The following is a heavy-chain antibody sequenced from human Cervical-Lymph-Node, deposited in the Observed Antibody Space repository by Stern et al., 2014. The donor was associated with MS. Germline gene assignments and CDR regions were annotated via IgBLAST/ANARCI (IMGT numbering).Heavy chain of an antibody. CDR2: VYYSGNT. D-gene: IGHD5-12*01. V-gene: IGHV4-39*01. J-gene: IGHJ4*02. CDR1: GGSISSSTYY. Sequence: VQLVESGPGLVKPSETLSLTCTVSGGSISSSTYYWGWIRQPPGKGLEWIGSVYYSGNTFYKPSLKGGAPVSVDPSQNQISLRLSSVTAADTAVYYCARHDPRYSGNYYSDYWGQGTLVTVSS. CDR3: ARHDPRYSGNYYSDY.